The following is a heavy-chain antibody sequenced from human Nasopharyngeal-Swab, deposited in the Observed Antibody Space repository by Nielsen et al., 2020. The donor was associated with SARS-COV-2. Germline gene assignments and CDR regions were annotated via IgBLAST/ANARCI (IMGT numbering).Heavy chain of an antibody. CDR2: ISSSGSTI. J-gene: IGHJ3*02. D-gene: IGHD4-17*01. V-gene: IGHV3-48*03. Sequence: GESLKISCAASGFTFSSYEMNWVRQAPGKGLEWVSYISSSGSTIYYADSVKGRFTISRDNAKNSLYLQMNSLRAEDTAVYYCARSTYGDADDALDIWGQGTMVTVSS. CDR1: GFTFSSYE. CDR3: ARSTYGDADDALDI.